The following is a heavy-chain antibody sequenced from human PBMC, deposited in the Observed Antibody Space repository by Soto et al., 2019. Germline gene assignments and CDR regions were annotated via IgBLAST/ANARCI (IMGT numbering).Heavy chain of an antibody. Sequence: SETLSLTCAVSCGSISSCDYSWNWIRQPPGKGLEWIGYIYYGGSTYYNPSLQSRVTMSVDRSRNHFSLKLNSVTAVDTAVYYCARVRREYDNSGPVDYWGQGTLVTVS. CDR1: CGSISSCDYS. V-gene: IGHV4-30-2*01. J-gene: IGHJ4*02. CDR3: ARVRREYDNSGPVDY. D-gene: IGHD3-22*01. CDR2: IYYGGST.